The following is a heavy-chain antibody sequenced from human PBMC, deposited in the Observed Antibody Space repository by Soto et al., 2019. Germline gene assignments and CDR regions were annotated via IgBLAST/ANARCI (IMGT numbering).Heavy chain of an antibody. CDR1: GLTLSHAW. CDR3: VAELPGVRTNWGFDY. CDR2: IKTKVEGGTM. J-gene: IGHJ4*02. Sequence: EVQLVESGGGFVEPGGSLRLSCVGSGLTLSHAWMTWVRQAPGKGLEWVGRIKTKVEGGTMDYAAPVTGRFSVSRDDSENSFYLHMRSLHSEDTAMYYCVAELPGVRTNWGFDYCGRGSLVTVS. D-gene: IGHD7-27*01. V-gene: IGHV3-15*07.